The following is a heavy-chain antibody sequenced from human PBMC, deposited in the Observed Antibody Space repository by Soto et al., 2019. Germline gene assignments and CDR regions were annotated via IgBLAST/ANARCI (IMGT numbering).Heavy chain of an antibody. V-gene: IGHV4-4*07. D-gene: IGHD3-22*01. CDR3: ARGYYDSSGYYYLDY. CDR1: GGSISSYY. CDR2: IYTSGIT. Sequence: SETLSLTCTVSGGSISSYYCSWIRQPAGKGLEWIGRIYTSGITNYNPSLKSRVTMSVDTSKNQFSLKLSSVTAADTAVYYCARGYYDSSGYYYLDYLGQGTLVTVSS. J-gene: IGHJ4*02.